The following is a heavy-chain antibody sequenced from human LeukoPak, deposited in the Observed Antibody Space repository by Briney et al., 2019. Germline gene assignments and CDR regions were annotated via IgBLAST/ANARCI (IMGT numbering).Heavy chain of an antibody. D-gene: IGHD3-10*01. CDR1: GGSISNSNYY. CDR2: IYYSGST. Sequence: PSETLSLTCTVSGGSISNSNYYWGWIRQPPGKGLECIGSIYYSGSTYYNPSLKSRVTISVDTSKNQFSLKLSSVTAADTAVYYCARDQTYYCGSGRHKRWGWFDPWGQGTLVTVSS. J-gene: IGHJ5*02. V-gene: IGHV4-39*07. CDR3: ARDQTYYCGSGRHKRWGWFDP.